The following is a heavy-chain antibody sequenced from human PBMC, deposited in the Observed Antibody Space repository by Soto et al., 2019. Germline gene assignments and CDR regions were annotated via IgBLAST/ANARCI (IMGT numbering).Heavy chain of an antibody. Sequence: QITLKESGPTLVKPTQTLTLTCTSSGFSLSTSGVGVGWIRQPPGKALEWLAFIYWDDDKRYSPSLNSRLTISKDTSKNQVVLTMTNMDPVDTATYHCARGYCVSTNCYGLDVWGQGTTVTVSS. CDR1: GFSLSTSGVG. CDR2: IYWDDDK. D-gene: IGHD2-2*01. CDR3: ARGYCVSTNCYGLDV. J-gene: IGHJ6*02. V-gene: IGHV2-5*02.